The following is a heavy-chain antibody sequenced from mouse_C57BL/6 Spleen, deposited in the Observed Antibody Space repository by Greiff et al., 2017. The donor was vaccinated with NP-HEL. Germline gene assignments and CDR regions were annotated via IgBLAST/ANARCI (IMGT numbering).Heavy chain of an antibody. CDR2: IDPSDSEP. D-gene: IGHD4-1*01. CDR3: ARSDWRYFDV. J-gene: IGHJ1*03. CDR1: GYTFTSYW. Sequence: QVQLQQPGAELVRPGSSVKLSCKASGYTFTSYWMHWVKQRPIQGLEWIGNIDPSDSEPHYNQKFKDKATLTVDKSSSTAYMQLSSLTSEDSAVYYCARSDWRYFDVWGTGTTVTVSS. V-gene: IGHV1-52*01.